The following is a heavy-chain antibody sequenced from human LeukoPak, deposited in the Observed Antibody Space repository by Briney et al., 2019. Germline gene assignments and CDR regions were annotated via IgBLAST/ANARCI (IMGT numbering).Heavy chain of an antibody. CDR3: ARDYSSGLDY. Sequence: GGSLRLSCVVSGFTFRSFXMXWVRQAPGKGXVWVSRINSDGSSTXXADSVKGRFTISRDNAKNTLYLQMNSLRAEDTAVYYCARDYSSGLDYWGQGTLVTVSS. CDR2: INSDGSST. D-gene: IGHD6-19*01. J-gene: IGHJ4*02. V-gene: IGHV3-74*01. CDR1: GFTFRSFX.